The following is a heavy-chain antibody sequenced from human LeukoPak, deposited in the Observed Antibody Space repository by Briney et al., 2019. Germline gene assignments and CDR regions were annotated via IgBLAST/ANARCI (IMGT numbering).Heavy chain of an antibody. Sequence: GGSLRLSCAASGFTFSSYEMNWVRQAPGKGLEWVSYISSSGSTIYYADSVKGRFTISRDNAENSLYLLMNSLRAEDTAVYYCARQMGIAAAVPAFDIWGQGTMVTVSS. J-gene: IGHJ3*02. D-gene: IGHD6-13*01. CDR2: ISSSGSTI. CDR1: GFTFSSYE. V-gene: IGHV3-48*03. CDR3: ARQMGIAAAVPAFDI.